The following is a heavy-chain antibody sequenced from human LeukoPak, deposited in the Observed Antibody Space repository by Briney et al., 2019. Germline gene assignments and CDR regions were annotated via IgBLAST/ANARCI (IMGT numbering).Heavy chain of an antibody. J-gene: IGHJ3*02. CDR1: GFTFSSYA. D-gene: IGHD2-15*01. CDR2: ISGSGGST. V-gene: IGHV3-23*01. Sequence: PGGSLRLSCAASGFTFSSYAMSWVRQAPGKGLEWVSGISGSGGSTHYADSVKDRFTISRDSSKNTLYLQMNSLRAEDTAVYYCAKETVVVVAATPDAFDIWGQGTMATVSS. CDR3: AKETVVVVAATPDAFDI.